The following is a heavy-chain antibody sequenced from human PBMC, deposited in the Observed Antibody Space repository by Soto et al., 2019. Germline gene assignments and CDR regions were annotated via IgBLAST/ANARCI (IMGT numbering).Heavy chain of an antibody. J-gene: IGHJ1*01. Sequence: QVQLQESGPGLVEPSQTLSLTCTVSGGSIGSTDSYWSWIRRPPGKGLEWIGYIYYTGGTFYNPSHKSRLTISLETSSNQFSLTLTSVTATDTGIYYCARGGSGWAEYFQHWGQGTLVAVSS. D-gene: IGHD6-25*01. CDR2: IYYTGGT. CDR1: GGSIGSTDSY. CDR3: ARGGSGWAEYFQH. V-gene: IGHV4-30-4*08.